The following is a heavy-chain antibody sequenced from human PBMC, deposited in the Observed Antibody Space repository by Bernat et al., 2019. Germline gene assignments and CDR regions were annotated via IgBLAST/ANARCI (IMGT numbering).Heavy chain of an antibody. J-gene: IGHJ4*02. CDR3: ARGGGGYSYGHQYYFDY. D-gene: IGHD5-18*01. CDR1: GGSISSSNW. CDR2: IYHSGST. Sequence: QVQLQESGPGLVKPSGTLSLTCAVSGGSISSSNWWSWVRQPPGKGLEWIGEIYHSGSTNYNPSLKSRVTISVDKSKNQFSLKLSSVTAADTAVYYCARGGGGYSYGHQYYFDYWGQGTLVTVSS. V-gene: IGHV4-4*02.